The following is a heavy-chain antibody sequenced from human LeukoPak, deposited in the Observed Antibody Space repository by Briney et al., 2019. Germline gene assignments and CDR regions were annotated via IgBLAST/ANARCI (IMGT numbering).Heavy chain of an antibody. D-gene: IGHD3-10*01. CDR1: GYTFTSYD. V-gene: IGHV1-8*01. CDR2: MNPNSGNT. Sequence: GASVKVSCKASGYTFTSYDINWVRQATGQGLEWMGWMNPNSGNTGYAQKFQGRVTMTRNTSISTAYMELRRLRSDDTAVYYCARDDYYGSGSYSYGMDVWGQGTTVTVSS. CDR3: ARDDYYGSGSYSYGMDV. J-gene: IGHJ6*02.